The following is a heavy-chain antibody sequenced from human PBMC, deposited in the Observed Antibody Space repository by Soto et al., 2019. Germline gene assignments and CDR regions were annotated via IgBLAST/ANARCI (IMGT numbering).Heavy chain of an antibody. J-gene: IGHJ5*02. CDR1: GGSISSGDYY. Sequence: QVQLQESGPGLVKPSQTLSLTCTVSGGSISSGDYYWSWIRQPPGKGLEWIGFIYYSGGTYYKPSLKSRVTISVATSKNKFSLNLSSVTAADTAVYDCARASTGELWVYANWFDPWGPGTLVTVSS. D-gene: IGHD3-16*01. V-gene: IGHV4-30-4*01. CDR2: IYYSGGT. CDR3: ARASTGELWVYANWFDP.